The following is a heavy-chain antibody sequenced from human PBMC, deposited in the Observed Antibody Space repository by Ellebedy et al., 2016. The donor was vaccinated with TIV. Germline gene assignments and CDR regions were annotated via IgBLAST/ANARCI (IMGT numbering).Heavy chain of an antibody. Sequence: SETLSLXXNVSGAAISDYYWSWIRQPPGKGLEWIGYIYYTATPVYNPSLKSRVTISADTSKNQFSLNLKSVSAADTAVYYCARDPSGDYGYWGRGSLVTV. CDR2: IYYTATP. J-gene: IGHJ4*01. CDR1: GAAISDYY. D-gene: IGHD4-17*01. CDR3: ARDPSGDYGY. V-gene: IGHV4-59*01.